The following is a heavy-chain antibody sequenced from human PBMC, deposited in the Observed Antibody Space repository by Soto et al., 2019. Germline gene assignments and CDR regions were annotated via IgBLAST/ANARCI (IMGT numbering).Heavy chain of an antibody. CDR1: GFTFTSSA. J-gene: IGHJ6*02. CDR3: AADRGSSWYGFGSYYYYGMDV. V-gene: IGHV1-58*01. D-gene: IGHD6-13*01. CDR2: IVVGSGNT. Sequence: ASVKVSCKASGFTFTSSAVQWVRQARGQRLEWIGWIVVGSGNTNYAQEFQERVTITRDMSTSTAYMELSSLRSEDTAVYYCAADRGSSWYGFGSYYYYGMDVWGQGTTVTVSS.